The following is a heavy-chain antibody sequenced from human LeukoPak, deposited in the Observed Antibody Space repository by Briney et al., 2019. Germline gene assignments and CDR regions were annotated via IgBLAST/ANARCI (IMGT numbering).Heavy chain of an antibody. Sequence: GGSLRLSCAASGFTFDDYAMHWVRQAPGKGLEWVSGISWNSGSIGYADSVKGRFTISRDNAKNSLYLQMNSLRSEDTALYYCAKDNYYDSRGSLDYWGQGTLVTGSS. V-gene: IGHV3-9*01. J-gene: IGHJ4*02. D-gene: IGHD3-22*01. CDR3: AKDNYYDSRGSLDY. CDR2: ISWNSGSI. CDR1: GFTFDDYA.